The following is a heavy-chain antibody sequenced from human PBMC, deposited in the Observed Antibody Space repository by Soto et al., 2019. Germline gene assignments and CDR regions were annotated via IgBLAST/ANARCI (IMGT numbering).Heavy chain of an antibody. CDR3: ARGRTVSNYADYSSYYFYFFDY. CDR1: GDSISTFY. Sequence: PSETLSLTCTVSGDSISTFYWGWMRQSPGKELEWIGYAYYTGSTNYNPSLKSRVTISVDRSKNQFSLKLTSANAADTAVYYCARGRTVSNYADYSSYYFYFFDYWGQGTQVTVSS. D-gene: IGHD3-22*01. V-gene: IGHV4-59*01. J-gene: IGHJ4*02. CDR2: AYYTGST.